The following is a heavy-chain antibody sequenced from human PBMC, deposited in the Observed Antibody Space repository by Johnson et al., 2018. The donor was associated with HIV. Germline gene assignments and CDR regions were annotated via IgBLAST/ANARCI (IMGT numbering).Heavy chain of an antibody. CDR1: GVTFSSHA. V-gene: IGHV3-30-3*01. CDR3: ARETRDDALDI. CDR2: ISYDGSNK. J-gene: IGHJ3*02. D-gene: IGHD2-2*01. Sequence: QMQLVESGGGLVKPGDSLRLSCTASGVTFSSHAMHWVRQAPGKGLDWVTVISYDGSNKYYADSVKGRFTISRDNSKNTLHLQMNSLRPEDTAMYYCARETRDDALDIWGQGTMVTVSS.